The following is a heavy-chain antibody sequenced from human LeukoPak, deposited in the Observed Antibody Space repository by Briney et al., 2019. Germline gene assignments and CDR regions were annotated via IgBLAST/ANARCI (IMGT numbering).Heavy chain of an antibody. CDR2: ISYDGSNK. CDR1: GFTFSSYS. Sequence: GGSLRLSCAASGFTFSSYSMHWVRQAPGKGLEWVAVISYDGSNKYYADSVKGRFTISRDNSKNTLYLQMNSLRAEDTAVYYCAKDPYSGSFDFDYWGQGTLVTVSS. D-gene: IGHD1-26*01. V-gene: IGHV3-30*18. CDR3: AKDPYSGSFDFDY. J-gene: IGHJ4*02.